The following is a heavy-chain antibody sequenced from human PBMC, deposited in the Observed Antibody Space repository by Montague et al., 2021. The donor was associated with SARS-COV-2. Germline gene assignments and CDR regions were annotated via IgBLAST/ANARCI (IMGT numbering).Heavy chain of an antibody. Sequence: SETLSLTCTVAGGSISSYYWGWIRQPPGKGLEWIGYIYYSGSTXXXPSXXXRVTISVDKSKNQFSLKVRSVTAADTAVYYCARGDYYDSTGYYDYWGQGTLVTVSS. V-gene: IGHV4-59*01. CDR1: GGSISSYY. CDR3: ARGDYYDSTGYYDY. D-gene: IGHD3-22*01. J-gene: IGHJ4*01. CDR2: IYYSGST.